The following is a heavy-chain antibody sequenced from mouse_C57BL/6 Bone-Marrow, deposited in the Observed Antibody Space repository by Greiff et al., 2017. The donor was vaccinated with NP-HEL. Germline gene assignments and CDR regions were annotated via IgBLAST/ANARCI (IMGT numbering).Heavy chain of an antibody. CDR2: ISSGSSTI. J-gene: IGHJ4*01. CDR1: GFTFSDYG. V-gene: IGHV5-17*01. D-gene: IGHD1-1*01. CDR3: ARGTTVPMDY. Sequence: EVMLVESGGGLVKPGGSLKLSCAASGFTFSDYGMHWVRQAPEKGLEWVAYISSGSSTIYYADTVKGRFTISRDNAKNTLFLQMSSLRSEDTAMYYCARGTTVPMDYWGQGTSVTVSS.